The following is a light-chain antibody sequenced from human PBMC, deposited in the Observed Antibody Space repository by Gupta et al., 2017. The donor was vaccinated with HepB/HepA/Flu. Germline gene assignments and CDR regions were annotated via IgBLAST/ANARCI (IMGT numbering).Light chain of an antibody. CDR3: QQYYSTPYT. Sequence: DIVMTQSTDSLAVSLGERATINCKSSQSVLYSSNNKNYLAWYQQKPGPPPKLLIYWASTRESGVPDRFSGSGSGTDFTLTISSLQAEDVAVYYCQQYYSTPYTFGQGTKLEIK. J-gene: IGKJ2*01. CDR2: WAS. V-gene: IGKV4-1*01. CDR1: QSVLYSSNNKNY.